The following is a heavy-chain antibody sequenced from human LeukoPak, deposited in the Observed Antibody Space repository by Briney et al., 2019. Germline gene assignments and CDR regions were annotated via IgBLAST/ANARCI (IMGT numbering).Heavy chain of an antibody. CDR3: ARLLYYYDSSGYPDY. D-gene: IGHD3-22*01. CDR1: GGSISSSSYY. Sequence: SETLFLTCTVSGGSISSSSYYWGWIRQPPGKGLEWIGSIYYSGSTYYNPSLKSRVTISVDTSKNQFSLKLSSVTAADTAVYYCARLLYYYDSSGYPDYWGQGTLVTVSS. V-gene: IGHV4-39*01. CDR2: IYYSGST. J-gene: IGHJ4*02.